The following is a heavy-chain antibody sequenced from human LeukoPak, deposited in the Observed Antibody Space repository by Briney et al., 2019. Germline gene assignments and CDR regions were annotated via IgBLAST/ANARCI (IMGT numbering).Heavy chain of an antibody. V-gene: IGHV3-30*04. CDR1: GFTFSSYA. Sequence: GGSLRLSCAASGFTFSSYAMHWVRQAPGKGLEWVAVISYDGSKKYYADSVKGRLTISRDNSKNTLYLQMNSLRAEDTAVYYCARGGISWVYYGMDVWGKGTTVTVSS. CDR3: ARGGISWVYYGMDV. J-gene: IGHJ6*04. CDR2: ISYDGSKK. D-gene: IGHD3-16*02.